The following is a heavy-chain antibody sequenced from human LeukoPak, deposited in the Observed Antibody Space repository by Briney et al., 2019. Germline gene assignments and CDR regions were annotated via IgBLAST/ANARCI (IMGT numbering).Heavy chain of an antibody. CDR1: GDSINYNNW. Sequence: SGTLSLTCTVSGDSINYNNWWSWVRQPPGKGLEWIGEIYYDGGTSYNPSLKSRVTISVDKSKNQVSLNLISVTAADTAVYYCAKDPAAGIETLDYWGQGTLVTVSS. D-gene: IGHD6-13*01. CDR2: IYYDGGT. CDR3: AKDPAAGIETLDY. V-gene: IGHV4-4*02. J-gene: IGHJ4*02.